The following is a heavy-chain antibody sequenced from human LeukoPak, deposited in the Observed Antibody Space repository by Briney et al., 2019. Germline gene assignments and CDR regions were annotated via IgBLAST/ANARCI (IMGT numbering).Heavy chain of an antibody. CDR1: GFTFSSYS. V-gene: IGHV3-21*01. D-gene: IGHD4-17*01. J-gene: IGHJ4*02. CDR3: ARVEAEGDYAGLDN. Sequence: GGSLTLSCAASGFTFSSYSMNWVRQAPGKGLEGVSSISSSSSYIYYADSVKGRFTISRDNAKNSLYLQMNSLRAEDTAVYYCARVEAEGDYAGLDNWGQGTPGTVSS. CDR2: ISSSSSYI.